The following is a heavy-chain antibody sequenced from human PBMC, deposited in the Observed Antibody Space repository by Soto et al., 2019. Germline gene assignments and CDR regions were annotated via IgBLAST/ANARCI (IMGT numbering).Heavy chain of an antibody. CDR3: ARDNGQWMVND. J-gene: IGHJ4*02. V-gene: IGHV1-18*01. CDR1: GYTFTSYG. D-gene: IGHD6-19*01. Sequence: QVQLVQSGVEVKKPGASVKVSCEASGYTFTSYGISWVRQAPGQGLEWMGWISTYSGNTKYGHHLQGRVTLTTDTSTSTAYMELRSLKSDDTAVYYCARDNGQWMVNDWCPGTLITVSS. CDR2: ISTYSGNT.